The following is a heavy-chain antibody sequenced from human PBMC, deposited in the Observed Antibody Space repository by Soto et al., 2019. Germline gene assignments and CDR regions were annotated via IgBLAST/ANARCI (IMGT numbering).Heavy chain of an antibody. CDR2: IIPVFDKA. Sequence: QVQLVQSGADVKKPGSSVKVSCKTSGGSFGSSAISWMRQAPAQGLEWMGEIIPVFDKANYAQNFQGRLTITADEPTGTVFMQLSSLRSEDTAVYFCARLRRDWGDAFDLWGLGTVVTVSS. V-gene: IGHV1-69*01. CDR3: ARLRRDWGDAFDL. CDR1: GGSFGSSA. J-gene: IGHJ3*01. D-gene: IGHD3-16*01.